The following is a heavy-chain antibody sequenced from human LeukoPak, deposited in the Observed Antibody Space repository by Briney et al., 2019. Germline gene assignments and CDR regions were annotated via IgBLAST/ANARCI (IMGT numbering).Heavy chain of an antibody. CDR3: ARDPLSVGHYPGFDY. Sequence: PGGSLRLSCPGPGFPFSSYAMSWVRQAPGKGLEWVSGISASGRTTFHADSVKGRFTISRDNSRNTLYLQMNSLRAEDTAVYYCARDPLSVGHYPGFDYWGRGTLVTVSS. V-gene: IGHV3-23*01. D-gene: IGHD1-14*01. J-gene: IGHJ4*02. CDR1: GFPFSSYA. CDR2: ISASGRTT.